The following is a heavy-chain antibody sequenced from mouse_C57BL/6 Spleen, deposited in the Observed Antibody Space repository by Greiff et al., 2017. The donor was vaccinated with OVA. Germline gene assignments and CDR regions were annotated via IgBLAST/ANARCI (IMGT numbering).Heavy chain of an antibody. CDR2: ISYDGSN. CDR3: ARTTVVATRYFDV. CDR1: GYSITSGYY. D-gene: IGHD1-1*01. V-gene: IGHV3-6*01. Sequence: EVQLQQSGPGLVKPSQSLSLTCSVTGYSITSGYYWNWIRQFPGNKLEWMGYISYDGSNNYNPSLKNRISITRDTSKNQFFLKLNSVTTEDTATYYCARTTVVATRYFDVWGTGTTVTVSS. J-gene: IGHJ1*03.